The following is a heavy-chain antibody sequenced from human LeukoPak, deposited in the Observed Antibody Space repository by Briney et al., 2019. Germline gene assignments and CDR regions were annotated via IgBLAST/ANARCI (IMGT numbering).Heavy chain of an antibody. CDR3: AKGSSGYFAGL. Sequence: GGSLRLSCAASGFSFNNYGLIWVRQAPGKGLEWVSAISNDGGGTQYADFVEGRFTISRDNSKNTLFLQMSSLRAEDTALYYCAKGSSGYFAGLWGQGTLVTVSS. CDR2: ISNDGGGT. CDR1: GFSFNNYG. D-gene: IGHD3-22*01. V-gene: IGHV3-23*01. J-gene: IGHJ4*02.